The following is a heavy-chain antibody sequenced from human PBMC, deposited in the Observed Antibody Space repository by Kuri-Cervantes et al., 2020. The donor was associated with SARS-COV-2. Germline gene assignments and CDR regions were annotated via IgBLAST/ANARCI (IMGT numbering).Heavy chain of an antibody. CDR3: AKERTSGYSYGWNYYYYGMDV. J-gene: IGHJ6*02. CDR2: IWYDGSNK. Sequence: GGSLRLSCEASGFTFSSYGMHRVRQAPGKGQEWVAVIWYDGSNKYYADSVKGRFTISRDNSKNTLYLQMNSLRAEDTAVYYCAKERTSGYSYGWNYYYYGMDVWGQGTTVTVSS. V-gene: IGHV3-33*06. D-gene: IGHD5-18*01. CDR1: GFTFSSYG.